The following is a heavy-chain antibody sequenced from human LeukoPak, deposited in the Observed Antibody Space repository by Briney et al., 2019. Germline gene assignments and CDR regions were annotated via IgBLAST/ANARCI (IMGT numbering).Heavy chain of an antibody. CDR2: INHSGST. D-gene: IGHD2-15*01. J-gene: IGHJ5*02. CDR3: ARLGSFDP. CDR1: GGSFSGYY. Sequence: SETLSLTCAVYGGSFSGYYWSWIRQPPGKGLEWIGEINHSGSTNYNPSLKSRVTISVDTSKNQFSLKLSSVTAADTAVYYCARLGSFDPWGQGTLVTVSS. V-gene: IGHV4-34*01.